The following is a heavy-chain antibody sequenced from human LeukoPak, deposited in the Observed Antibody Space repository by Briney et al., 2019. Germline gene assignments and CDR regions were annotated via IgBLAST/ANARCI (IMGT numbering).Heavy chain of an antibody. CDR1: GIAFNVFG. CDR3: ARKLMSSRRFEY. D-gene: IGHD2-8*01. V-gene: IGHV3-30*02. Sequence: GGSRRLSCEGSGIAFNVFGMHWIRQAPGKGLEWVAFIKSDGVFTNYAEAVKGRFTISRDNSDNTVFLQMESVRPDDTAVYYCARKLMSSRRFEYWGQGTLVTVSS. CDR2: IKSDGVFT. J-gene: IGHJ4*02.